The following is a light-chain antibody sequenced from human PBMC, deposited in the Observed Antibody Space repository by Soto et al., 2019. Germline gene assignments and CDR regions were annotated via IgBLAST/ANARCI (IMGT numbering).Light chain of an antibody. CDR2: GAS. CDR1: QSVSSNY. V-gene: IGKV3-20*01. Sequence: ESVLTQSPGTLSLSPGERATLSCRASQSVSSNYLAWYQQKPGQAPRLLIYGASTRATGIPDRFSGSGSGTDFTLTISRLEPEDFAVYYCQQHGSSPITFGQGTRLEIK. CDR3: QQHGSSPIT. J-gene: IGKJ5*01.